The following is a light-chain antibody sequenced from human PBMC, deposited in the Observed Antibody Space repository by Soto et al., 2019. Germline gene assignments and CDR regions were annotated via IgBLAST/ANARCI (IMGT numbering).Light chain of an antibody. CDR1: QNITIY. J-gene: IGKJ3*01. CDR3: QQSYGTPFT. V-gene: IGKV1-39*01. Sequence: DIQMTQSPSSLSASVGDRVTITCRASQNITIYLNWYQQKPGKAPKLLNYTASSLQSGSPSRLTGSGSGTDFTLTISGLQAEDFATYYCQQSYGTPFTFGPGTTVDI. CDR2: TAS.